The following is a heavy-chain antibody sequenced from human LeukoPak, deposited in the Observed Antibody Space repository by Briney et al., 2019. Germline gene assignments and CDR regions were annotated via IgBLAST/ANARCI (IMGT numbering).Heavy chain of an antibody. Sequence: GSLMLSCSASGFTFSDYDMNWVRQAPGKGLEWVSSISGLSTHIYYGDSVKGRFSISRDTAKNSVYLQMKSLGVEDTAIYYCGRAFPPLRTSSAGDLWGQGILVTVSS. CDR2: ISGLSTHI. D-gene: IGHD3-16*01. V-gene: IGHV3-69-1*02. CDR3: GRAFPPLRTSSAGDL. J-gene: IGHJ4*02. CDR1: GFTFSDYD.